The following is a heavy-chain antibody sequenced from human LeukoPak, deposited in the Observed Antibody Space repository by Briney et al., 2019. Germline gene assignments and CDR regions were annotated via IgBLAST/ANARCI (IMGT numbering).Heavy chain of an antibody. CDR3: ARDGELTYYYDRSGYYSPFGHY. CDR2: INSDGSST. D-gene: IGHD3-22*01. V-gene: IGHV3-74*01. J-gene: IGHJ4*02. Sequence: GGSLRLSCAASGFTFSSYWMHWVRQAPGKGLVWVSRINSDGSSTSYADSVKGRFTISRDNAKNTLYLQMNSLRAEGTAVYYCARDGELTYYYDRSGYYSPFGHYWGQGTLVTVSS. CDR1: GFTFSSYW.